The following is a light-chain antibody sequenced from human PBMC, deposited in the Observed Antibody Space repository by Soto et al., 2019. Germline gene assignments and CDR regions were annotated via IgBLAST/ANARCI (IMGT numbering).Light chain of an antibody. CDR3: QQYSHLIT. Sequence: IQLSQSPSSLSASVGGSVTITCRASQDIGIYLAWYQQKPGEAPKLLIYAASTLYGGVPSRFSGSGSGTDITFTISSLQPEDIATYYCQQYSHLITFGQGTRLEIK. V-gene: IGKV1-9*01. CDR2: AAS. CDR1: QDIGIY. J-gene: IGKJ5*01.